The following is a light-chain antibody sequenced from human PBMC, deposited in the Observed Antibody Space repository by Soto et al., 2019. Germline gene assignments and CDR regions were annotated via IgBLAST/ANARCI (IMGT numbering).Light chain of an antibody. J-gene: IGLJ7*01. CDR2: EVS. CDR3: CSYAGTSTPPV. V-gene: IGLV2-23*02. CDR1: SSDVGSYNL. Sequence: QSALTQPASVSGSPGQSITISCTETSSDVGSYNLVSWYQQHPGKAPKLMISEVSKRPSGISDRVSGSKSGSTASLTISGLQAEDEANYFCCSYAGTSTPPVFAGTTQLTVL.